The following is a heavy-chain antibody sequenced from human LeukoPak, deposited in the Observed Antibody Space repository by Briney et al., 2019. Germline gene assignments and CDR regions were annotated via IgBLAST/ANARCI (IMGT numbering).Heavy chain of an antibody. Sequence: SETLSLTCTVSGDSISSYYWSWIRQPAGKGLEWIGRIYTSGTINYNPSLKSRATMSVDKSKNQFSLKLSSVTAADTAVYYCARDSRFLEWPMDVWGKGTTVTVSS. CDR3: ARDSRFLEWPMDV. D-gene: IGHD3-3*01. CDR2: IYTSGTI. CDR1: GDSISSYY. J-gene: IGHJ6*03. V-gene: IGHV4-4*07.